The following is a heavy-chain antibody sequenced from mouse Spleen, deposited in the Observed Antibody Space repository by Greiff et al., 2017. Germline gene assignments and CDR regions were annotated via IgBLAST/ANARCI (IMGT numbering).Heavy chain of an antibody. Sequence: VQLQQSGAELAKPGASVKLSCKASGYTFTSYWMHWVKQRPGQGLEWIGYINPSSGYTKYNQKFKDKATLTADKSSSTAYMQLSSLTYEDSAVYYCAEEGRQLGLQFAYWGQGTLVTVSA. CDR3: AEEGRQLGLQFAY. J-gene: IGHJ3*01. V-gene: IGHV1-7*01. CDR2: INPSSGYT. CDR1: GYTFTSYW. D-gene: IGHD3-1*01.